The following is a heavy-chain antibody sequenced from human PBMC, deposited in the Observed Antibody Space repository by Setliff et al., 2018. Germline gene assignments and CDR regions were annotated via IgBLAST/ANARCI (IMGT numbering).Heavy chain of an antibody. J-gene: IGHJ5*02. V-gene: IGHV3-48*03. D-gene: IGHD3-3*01. CDR1: GFTFSSYA. CDR3: ARDVFDFRTGQAGP. CDR2: ISGSGITI. Sequence: GGSLRLSCTTSGFTFSSYAFNWVRQAPGKGLEWVSSISGSGITIYYADSVRGRFTISRDNAKNSLYLQMNSLRVEDTAVYYCARDVFDFRTGQAGPWGQGTLVTVSS.